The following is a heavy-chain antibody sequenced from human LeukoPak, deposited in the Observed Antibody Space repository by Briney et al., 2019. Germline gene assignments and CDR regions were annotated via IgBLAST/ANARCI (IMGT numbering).Heavy chain of an antibody. Sequence: ASVKVSCKASGYTFTGYYMHWVRQAPGQGLEWMGWINPNSGGTNYARKFQGRVTMTRDTSISTAYMELSRLRSDDTAVYYCARSPYSSGWNDYWGQGTLVTVSS. CDR3: ARSPYSSGWNDY. CDR1: GYTFTGYY. J-gene: IGHJ4*02. CDR2: INPNSGGT. V-gene: IGHV1-2*02. D-gene: IGHD6-19*01.